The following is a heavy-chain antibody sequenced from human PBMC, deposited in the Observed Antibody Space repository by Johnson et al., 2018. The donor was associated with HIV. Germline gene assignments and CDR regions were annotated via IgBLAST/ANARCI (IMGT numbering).Heavy chain of an antibody. CDR3: AKYRYIKGASTGFDI. CDR2: ISYDGSNK. CDR1: GFTFSSYA. Sequence: QVQLVESGGGVVQPGRSLRLSCAASGFTFSSYAMHWVRQAPGKGLEWVAVISYDGSNKYYADSVKGRFTISRDNTKNTLYLQMNILRSEDTAVYYCAKYRYIKGASTGFDIWGQGTMVTVSS. D-gene: IGHD1-26*01. V-gene: IGHV3-30*04. J-gene: IGHJ3*02.